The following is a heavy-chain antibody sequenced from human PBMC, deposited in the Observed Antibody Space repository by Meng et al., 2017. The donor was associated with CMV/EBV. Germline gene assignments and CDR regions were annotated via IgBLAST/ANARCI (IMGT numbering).Heavy chain of an antibody. J-gene: IGHJ6*02. V-gene: IGHV1-45*02. CDR2: ITPFNGNT. CDR1: GYTFTYRY. CDR3: ATATGYYYGMDV. Sequence: SVKVSCKASGYTFTYRYLHWVRQAPGQALEWMGWITPFNGNTNYAQKFQDRVTITRDRSMSTAYMELSSLRSEDTAVYYCATATGYYYGMDVWGQGTTVTVSS.